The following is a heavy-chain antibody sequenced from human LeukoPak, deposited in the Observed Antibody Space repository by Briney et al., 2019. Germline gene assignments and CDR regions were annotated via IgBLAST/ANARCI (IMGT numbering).Heavy chain of an antibody. D-gene: IGHD2-21*02. V-gene: IGHV4-39*07. J-gene: IGHJ4*02. CDR3: AREGPYCGGDCPFDY. CDR1: GGSISSYF. Sequence: SETLSLTCTVSGGSISSYFWTWIRQPPGKGLEWIGSIYYRGSTYYNPSLKSRVTISVDTSKNQFSLKLSAVTDADTAVYYCAREGPYCGGDCPFDYWGQGTLVTVSS. CDR2: IYYRGST.